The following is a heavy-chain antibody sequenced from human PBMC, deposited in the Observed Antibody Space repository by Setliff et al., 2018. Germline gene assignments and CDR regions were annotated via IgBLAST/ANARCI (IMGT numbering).Heavy chain of an antibody. D-gene: IGHD2-2*01. CDR1: GGSLSGSSDH. CDR2: VHYSGTT. V-gene: IGHV4-39*02. Sequence: SETLSLTCSVSGGSLSGSSDHWGWIRQPPGKGLEWIGSVHYSGTTYYNPSLKSRLTMSVDTSKNHFSLRVSSVTAADTGVYYCASCRYQVPYDYWGQGILVTVSS. J-gene: IGHJ4*02. CDR3: ASCRYQVPYDY.